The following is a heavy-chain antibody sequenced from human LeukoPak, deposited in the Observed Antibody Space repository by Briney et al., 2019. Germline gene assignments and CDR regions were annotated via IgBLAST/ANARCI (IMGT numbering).Heavy chain of an antibody. J-gene: IGHJ5*02. D-gene: IGHD2-2*01. CDR1: GYSISSGYY. CDR3: ARHYIVVVPAATFNWFDP. CDR2: IYHSGST. V-gene: IGHV4-38-2*01. Sequence: SETLSLTCAVSGYSISSGYYWGWIRQPPVKGLEWIGSIYHSGSTYYNPSLKSRVTISVDTSKNQFSLKLSSVTAADTAVYYCARHYIVVVPAATFNWFDPWRQGTLVTVSS.